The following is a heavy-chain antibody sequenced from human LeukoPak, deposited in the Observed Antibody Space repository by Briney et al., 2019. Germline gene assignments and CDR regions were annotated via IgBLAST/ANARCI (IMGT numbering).Heavy chain of an antibody. D-gene: IGHD3-3*01. J-gene: IGHJ5*02. CDR1: GYTFTSYY. Sequence: ASVKVSCKASGYTFTSYYMHWVRQAPGQGLEWMGIINPSGGSTSYAQKFQGRVTMTRDTSTSTVYMELSSLRSEDTAVYYCARGTITIFGDRTGFDPWGQGTLVTVSP. V-gene: IGHV1-46*03. CDR3: ARGTITIFGDRTGFDP. CDR2: INPSGGST.